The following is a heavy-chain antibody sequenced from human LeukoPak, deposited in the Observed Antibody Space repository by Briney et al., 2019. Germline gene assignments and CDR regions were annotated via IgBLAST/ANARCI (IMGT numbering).Heavy chain of an antibody. V-gene: IGHV3-21*01. Sequence: GSLRLSCAASGFTFSNYGMNWVRQAPGKGLEWVSSISSSSSYIYYADSMKGRFTISRDNAKSSVYLQMNSLRAEDTAVYYCAGGYSSSWYTFDPWGQGTLVTVSS. CDR1: GFTFSNYG. J-gene: IGHJ5*02. CDR2: ISSSSSYI. CDR3: AGGYSSSWYTFDP. D-gene: IGHD6-13*01.